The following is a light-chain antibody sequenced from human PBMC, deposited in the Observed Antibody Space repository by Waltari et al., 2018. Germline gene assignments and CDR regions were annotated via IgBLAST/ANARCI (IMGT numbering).Light chain of an antibody. CDR1: QSLVYSDGNTY. CDR2: KVS. V-gene: IGKV2-30*01. J-gene: IGKJ1*01. CDR3: MQGTHWPRT. Sequence: DVVMTQSPLSLPLTLGQPASISCRSSQSLVYSDGNTYLNWFQQRPDQSPRRLIYKVSNRDPGVPDRFSGSGSGTDFTLKISRVEAEDVGVYYCMQGTHWPRTFGQGTKVEIK.